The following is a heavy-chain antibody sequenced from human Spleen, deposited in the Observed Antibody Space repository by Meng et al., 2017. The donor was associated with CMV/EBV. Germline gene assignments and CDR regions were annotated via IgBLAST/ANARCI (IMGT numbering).Heavy chain of an antibody. V-gene: IGHV4-61*01. D-gene: IGHD5-18*01. CDR1: GGSVSSASYY. J-gene: IGHJ3*02. CDR2: IYYSGST. Sequence: SETLSLTCSVSGGSVSSASYYLTWIRQPPGKGLEWIGHIYYSGSTKYNPSLKSRVTISVDTSKNQFSLKLSSVTAADTAVYYCARRDTADDTFDIWGQGTMVTVSS. CDR3: ARRDTADDTFDI.